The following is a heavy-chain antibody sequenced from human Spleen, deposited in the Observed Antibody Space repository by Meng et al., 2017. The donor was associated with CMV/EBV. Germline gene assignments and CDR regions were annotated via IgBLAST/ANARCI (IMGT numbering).Heavy chain of an antibody. CDR2: INPNSGGT. CDR3: ARADRTYYYDSSYWFDP. D-gene: IGHD3-22*01. Sequence: STFTGYYMHWVRQAPGQGLEWMGRINPNSGGTNYAQKFQGRVTMTRDTSISTAYMELSRLRSDDTAVYYCARADRTYYYDSSYWFDPWGQGTLVTSPQ. V-gene: IGHV1-2*06. CDR1: STFTGYY. J-gene: IGHJ5*02.